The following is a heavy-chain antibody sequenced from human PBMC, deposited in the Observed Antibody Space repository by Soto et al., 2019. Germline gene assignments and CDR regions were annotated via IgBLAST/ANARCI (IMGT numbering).Heavy chain of an antibody. J-gene: IGHJ4*02. V-gene: IGHV3-21*01. CDR2: ISSSSSYI. D-gene: IGHD1-7*01. CDR1: GFTFSSYS. CDR3: ARDWMDPTGTTFPFLDY. Sequence: EVQLVESGGGLVKPGGSLRLSCAASGFTFSSYSMNWVRQAPGKGLEWVSSISSSSSYIYYADSVKGRFTISRDNAKNSLYLQMNSLRAEDTAVYYCARDWMDPTGTTFPFLDYWGQGTLVTGSS.